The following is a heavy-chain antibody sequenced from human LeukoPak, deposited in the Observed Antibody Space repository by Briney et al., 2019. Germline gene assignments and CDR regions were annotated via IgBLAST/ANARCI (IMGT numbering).Heavy chain of an antibody. CDR1: GFTLSSYS. J-gene: IGHJ3*02. Sequence: GGSLRLSCAASGFTLSSYSMNWVRQAPGEGLERVSSISSSSSYIYYADSVKGRFTISRDNAKNSLYLQMNSLRAEDTAVYYCARTHGYYDILTGYYPDAFDIWGQGTMVTVSS. CDR2: ISSSSSYI. D-gene: IGHD3-9*01. CDR3: ARTHGYYDILTGYYPDAFDI. V-gene: IGHV3-21*01.